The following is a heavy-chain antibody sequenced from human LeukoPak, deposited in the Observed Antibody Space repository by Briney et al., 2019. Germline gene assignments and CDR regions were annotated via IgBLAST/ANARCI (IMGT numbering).Heavy chain of an antibody. CDR1: GFTFDDYA. CDR2: ISWNSGNI. J-gene: IGHJ4*02. V-gene: IGHV3-9*01. Sequence: GGSLRLSCAASGFTFDDYAMHWVRQAPGKGLEWVSGISWNSGNIAYADSVKGRFTISRDNAKNSLYLQMNSLRAEDTAVYSCARGYCSSTNCFLDYWGQGTLVTVSS. D-gene: IGHD2-2*01. CDR3: ARGYCSSTNCFLDY.